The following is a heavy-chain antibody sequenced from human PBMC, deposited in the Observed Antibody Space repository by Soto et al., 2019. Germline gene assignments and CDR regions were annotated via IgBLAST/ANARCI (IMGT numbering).Heavy chain of an antibody. J-gene: IGHJ5*02. CDR2: ISGSGGST. V-gene: IGHV3-23*01. CDR3: AKELRFLEWLSSANWFDP. Sequence: EVQLLESGGGLVQPGGSLRLSCAASGFTFSSYAMSWVRQAPGKGLEWVSAISGSGGSTYYADSVKGRFTISGDNSKNMLYLQMNSLRAEDTAVYYCAKELRFLEWLSSANWFDPWGQGTLVTVSS. D-gene: IGHD3-3*01. CDR1: GFTFSSYA.